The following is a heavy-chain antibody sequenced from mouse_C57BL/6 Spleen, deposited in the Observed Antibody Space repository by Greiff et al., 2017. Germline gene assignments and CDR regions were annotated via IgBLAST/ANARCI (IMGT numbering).Heavy chain of an antibody. CDR3: ARSHWEVFGY. CDR1: GYTFTSYT. Sequence: VQLQESGAELARPGASVKMSCKASGYTFTSYTMHWVKQRPGQGLEWIGYINPSSGYTKYNQKFKDKATLTADKSSSTAYMQLSSLTSEDSAVYYCARSHWEVFGYWGQGTTLTVSS. D-gene: IGHD4-1*01. J-gene: IGHJ2*01. CDR2: INPSSGYT. V-gene: IGHV1-4*01.